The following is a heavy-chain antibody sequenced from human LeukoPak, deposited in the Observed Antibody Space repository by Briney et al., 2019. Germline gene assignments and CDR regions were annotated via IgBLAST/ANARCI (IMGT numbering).Heavy chain of an antibody. CDR1: GGSISSSSYY. J-gene: IGHJ4*02. V-gene: IGHV4-39*01. CDR3: ARRGGPSPVATYFDY. Sequence: PSETLSLTCTVSGGSISSSSYYWGWIRQPPGKGLEWIGSIYYSGSTYYNPSLKSRVTISVDTSKNQFSLKLSSVTAADTAVYYCARRGGPSPVATYFDYWGQGTLVTVSS. D-gene: IGHD3-10*01. CDR2: IYYSGST.